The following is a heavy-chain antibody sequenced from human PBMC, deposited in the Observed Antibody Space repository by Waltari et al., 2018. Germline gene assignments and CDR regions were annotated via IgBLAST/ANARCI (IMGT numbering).Heavy chain of an antibody. CDR1: GFTFRNFV. D-gene: IGHD5-12*01. Sequence: EGQLVESGGDMVQPGRPLRISCQGSGFTFRNFVIIWGRQAPGKGLEWVGFIRSNDYTGGTSFAASVGGRFTISRDDSKRTAYLQMNALQTDDSATYYCTREDDGNDSGAFDLWGQGTLVTVSS. V-gene: IGHV3-49*04. CDR2: IRSNDYTGGT. J-gene: IGHJ3*01. CDR3: TREDDGNDSGAFDL.